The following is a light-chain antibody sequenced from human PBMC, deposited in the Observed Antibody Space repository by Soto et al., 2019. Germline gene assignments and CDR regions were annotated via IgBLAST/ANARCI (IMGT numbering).Light chain of an antibody. CDR2: DAS. J-gene: IGKJ1*01. Sequence: AIQMTQSPSSLSASVGDRVTISCRASQGIGNALGWYQQKPGKAPELLIYDASTLEGGVPSRFSGSGSGTEFSLTITSLQPDDFATFYCQQYSSFSRTFGQGTKVDIK. CDR1: QGIGNA. CDR3: QQYSSFSRT. V-gene: IGKV1-13*02.